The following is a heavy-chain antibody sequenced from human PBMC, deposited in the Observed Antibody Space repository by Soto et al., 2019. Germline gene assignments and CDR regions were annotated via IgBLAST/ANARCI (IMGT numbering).Heavy chain of an antibody. CDR3: ARDPPYSSGWTGAFDI. CDR1: GYTFTGYY. V-gene: IGHV1-2*04. J-gene: IGHJ3*02. Sequence: GASVKVSCKASGYTFTGYYIHWVRQAPGQGLEWMGWINPNSGGTNYAQKFQGWVTMTRDTSISTAYMELSRLRSDDTAVYFCARDPPYSSGWTGAFDIWGQGTMVTVSS. D-gene: IGHD6-19*01. CDR2: INPNSGGT.